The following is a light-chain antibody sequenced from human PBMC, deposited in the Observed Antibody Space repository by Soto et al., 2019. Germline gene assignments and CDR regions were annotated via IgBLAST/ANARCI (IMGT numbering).Light chain of an antibody. CDR1: QSISSW. V-gene: IGKV1-5*03. Sequence: DIQMTQSPSTLSASVGDRVTITCRASQSISSWLAWYQQKPGKATNLLIYKASSLQSGVPSRFTSSGSGTEFTLTISSLQPDDFATYYCQQYDSYPLTFGGGTKVEIK. CDR2: KAS. J-gene: IGKJ4*01. CDR3: QQYDSYPLT.